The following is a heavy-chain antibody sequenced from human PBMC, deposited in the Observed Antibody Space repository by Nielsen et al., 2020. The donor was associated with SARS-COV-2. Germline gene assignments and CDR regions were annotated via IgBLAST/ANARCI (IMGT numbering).Heavy chain of an antibody. D-gene: IGHD2-2*01. CDR2: IYTSGST. CDR1: GGSVSSYY. V-gene: IGHV4-4*07. J-gene: IGHJ6*02. Sequence: GSLRLSCTVSGGSVSSYYWSRIRQPAGKGLEWIGRIYTSGSTNYNPSLKSRVTMSVDTSKNQFSLKLSSVTAADTAVYYCARDLGGYCSSTSCSIYYGMDVWGQGTTVTVSS. CDR3: ARDLGGYCSSTSCSIYYGMDV.